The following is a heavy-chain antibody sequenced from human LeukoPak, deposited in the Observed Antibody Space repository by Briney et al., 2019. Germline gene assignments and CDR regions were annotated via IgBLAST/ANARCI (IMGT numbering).Heavy chain of an antibody. CDR3: ARGGWSLDY. Sequence: SETLSLTCTVSGGSHSSFYWTWVRQPPGKGLEWIGYIYYDGNTNYNPSLRSRVTISVDTSKNQFSLKLSSVTAADTAVYHCARGGWSLDYWGQGTLVTVSS. CDR2: IYYDGNT. D-gene: IGHD6-19*01. CDR1: GGSHSSFY. J-gene: IGHJ4*02. V-gene: IGHV4-59*01.